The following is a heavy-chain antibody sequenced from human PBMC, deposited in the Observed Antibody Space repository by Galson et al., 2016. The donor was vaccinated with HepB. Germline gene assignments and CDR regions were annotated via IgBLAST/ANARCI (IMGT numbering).Heavy chain of an antibody. CDR2: ISSSSSTI. CDR3: ARGWSYYYYYGMDV. V-gene: IGHV3-48*02. D-gene: IGHD3-3*01. J-gene: IGHJ6*02. CDR1: GFTFSSYS. Sequence: SLRLSCAASGFTFSSYSMNWVRQAPGKGLEWVSYISSSSSTIYYADSVKGRFTISRDNAKNSLYLQMNSLRDEDTAVYYCARGWSYYYYYGMDVWGQGTTVTVSS.